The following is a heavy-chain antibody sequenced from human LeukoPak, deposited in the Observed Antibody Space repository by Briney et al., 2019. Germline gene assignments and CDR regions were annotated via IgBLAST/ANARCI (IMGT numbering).Heavy chain of an antibody. Sequence: GGSLRLSCAASGFTFSSYGMHWVRQAPGKGLEWVSAISVSGGSNYYADSVKGRFTISRDNSKNTLYLQMNRLRAEDRAVYFCVKDAYGSGSYYSPYWGQGTLVTVSS. CDR1: GFTFSSYG. D-gene: IGHD3-10*01. J-gene: IGHJ4*02. CDR3: VKDAYGSGSYYSPY. V-gene: IGHV3-23*01. CDR2: ISVSGGSN.